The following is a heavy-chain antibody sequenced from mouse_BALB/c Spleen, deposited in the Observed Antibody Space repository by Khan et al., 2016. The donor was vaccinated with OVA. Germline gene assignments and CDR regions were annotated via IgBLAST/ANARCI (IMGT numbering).Heavy chain of an antibody. CDR2: ISYSGNT. D-gene: IGHD1-1*01. CDR1: GYSITSDYA. J-gene: IGHJ2*01. CDR3: ARVYGGDFDY. V-gene: IGHV3-2*02. Sequence: EVQLQESGPGLVKPSQSLSLTCTVTGYSITSDYAWNWIRQFPGNKLEWMGFISYSGNTNYNPSLKSRISITRDPSKNQFFLQLNSVTTEDTATXYCARVYGGDFDYGGQGTTLTVSS.